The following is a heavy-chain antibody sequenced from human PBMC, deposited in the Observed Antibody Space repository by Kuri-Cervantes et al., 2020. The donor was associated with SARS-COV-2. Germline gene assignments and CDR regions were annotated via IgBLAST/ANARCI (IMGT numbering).Heavy chain of an antibody. CDR2: IYTSGST. J-gene: IGHJ4*02. CDR1: GGSISSSSYY. D-gene: IGHD3-9*01. CDR3: AREYYDILTGHQLFDY. Sequence: LRLSCTVSGGSISSSSYYWSWIRQPAGKGLEWIGRIYTSGSTNYNPSLKSRVTMSVDTYKNQFSLKLSSVTAADTAVYYCAREYYDILTGHQLFDYWGQGTLVTVSS. V-gene: IGHV4-61*02.